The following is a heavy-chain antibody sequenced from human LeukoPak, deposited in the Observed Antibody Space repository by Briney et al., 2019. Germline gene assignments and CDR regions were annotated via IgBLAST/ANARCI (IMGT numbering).Heavy chain of an antibody. Sequence: GGSLRLSCAASGFTFSRYWENWVRQAPGKGLEWVADIKQDGSEKYYVDSVKGRFTISRDNAKNSLYLQMNSLRAEDTAVYYCARAYYYDSSGYPMDGGFDMWGQGTMVPVSS. CDR2: IKQDGSEK. D-gene: IGHD3-22*01. V-gene: IGHV3-7*04. CDR1: GFTFSRYW. CDR3: ARAYYYDSSGYPMDGGFDM. J-gene: IGHJ3*02.